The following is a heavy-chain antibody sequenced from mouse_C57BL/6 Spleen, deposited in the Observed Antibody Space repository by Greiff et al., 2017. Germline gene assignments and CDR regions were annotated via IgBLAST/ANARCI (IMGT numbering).Heavy chain of an antibody. CDR3: ARKADYYGSSFYWYFDV. D-gene: IGHD1-1*01. V-gene: IGHV5-17*01. Sequence: EVKLVESGGGLVKPGGSLKLSCAASGFTFSDYGMHWVRQAPAKGLEWVAYISSGSSTIYYADTVKGRFTISRDNAKNTRFLQMTSLRSEDTAMYYCARKADYYGSSFYWYFDVWGTGTTVTVSS. J-gene: IGHJ1*03. CDR1: GFTFSDYG. CDR2: ISSGSSTI.